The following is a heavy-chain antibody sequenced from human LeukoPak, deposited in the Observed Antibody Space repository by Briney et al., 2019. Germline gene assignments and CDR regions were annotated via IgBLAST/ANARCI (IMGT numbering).Heavy chain of an antibody. Sequence: SETLSLTCTVSGGSISSYYWSWIRQPPGKGLEWIGYIYYSGSTNYNPSLKSRVTISVDMSKNQFSLKLSSVTAADTAVYYCARPRSGGWNLNNWFDPWGQGTLVTVSS. D-gene: IGHD1-7*01. J-gene: IGHJ5*02. CDR2: IYYSGST. CDR3: ARPRSGGWNLNNWFDP. V-gene: IGHV4-59*01. CDR1: GGSISSYY.